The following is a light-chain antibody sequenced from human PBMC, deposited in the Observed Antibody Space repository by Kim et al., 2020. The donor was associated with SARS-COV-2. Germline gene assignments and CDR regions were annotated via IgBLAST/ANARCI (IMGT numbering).Light chain of an antibody. CDR2: TNN. V-gene: IGLV1-44*01. Sequence: QSVLTQPPSASGTPGQRVTISCSGSSSNIGSNTVNWYRQLPGTAPKLLIYTNNQRPSAVPDRFSGSKSGTSASLAISGLQSEDEADYYCAAWDDSLNGVVFGGGTQLTVL. CDR3: AAWDDSLNGVV. J-gene: IGLJ2*01. CDR1: SSNIGSNT.